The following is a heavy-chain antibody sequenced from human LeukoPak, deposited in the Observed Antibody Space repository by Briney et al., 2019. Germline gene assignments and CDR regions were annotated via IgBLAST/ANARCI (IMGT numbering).Heavy chain of an antibody. D-gene: IGHD5-12*01. Sequence: GESLKISCKGSGYSFTSYWIGWVRQMPGKDLEWMGIIYPGDSDTRYSPSFQGQVTISADKSISTAYLQWSSLKASDTAMYYCARGPRISSGYDWGHNWFDPWGQGTLVTVSS. CDR2: IYPGDSDT. CDR1: GYSFTSYW. J-gene: IGHJ5*02. CDR3: ARGPRISSGYDWGHNWFDP. V-gene: IGHV5-51*01.